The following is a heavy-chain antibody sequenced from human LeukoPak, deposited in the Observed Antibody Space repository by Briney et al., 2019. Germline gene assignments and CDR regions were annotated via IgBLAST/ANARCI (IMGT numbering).Heavy chain of an antibody. CDR2: IWYDGSNK. Sequence: GSLRLSCAASGFTFSSYGMHWVRQAPGKGLGWVAVIWYDGSNKYYADSVKGRFTISRDNSKNTLYLQMSSLRAEDTAVYYCAREVGPIAVAGTKVDYWGQGTLVTVSS. CDR3: AREVGPIAVAGTKVDY. CDR1: GFTFSSYG. V-gene: IGHV3-33*01. D-gene: IGHD6-19*01. J-gene: IGHJ4*02.